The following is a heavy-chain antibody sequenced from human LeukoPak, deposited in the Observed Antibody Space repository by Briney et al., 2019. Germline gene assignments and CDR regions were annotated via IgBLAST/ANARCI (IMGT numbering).Heavy chain of an antibody. D-gene: IGHD2-2*01. CDR3: ARAPGRVILGADCSSTSCLPSPGYYFDY. CDR2: IIPIFGTA. J-gene: IGHJ4*02. Sequence: SVTVSCKASGGTFSSYAISWVRQPPGPGHERVGGIIPIFGTANYAQKFQGRVTITADESTSTAYMELSNLRSEDTAVYYCARAPGRVILGADCSSTSCLPSPGYYFDYWGQGTLVTVSS. V-gene: IGHV1-69*01. CDR1: GGTFSSYA.